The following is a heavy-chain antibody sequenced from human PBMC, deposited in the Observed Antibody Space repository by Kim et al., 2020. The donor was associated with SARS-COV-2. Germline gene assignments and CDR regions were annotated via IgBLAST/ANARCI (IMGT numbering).Heavy chain of an antibody. Sequence: GGSLRLSCAASGFTFSSYAMSWVRQAPGKGLEWVSTISGSGGSTNYADSVKGRFTISRDNSKNTVYLQMNGLRAEDTAVYYCAKDLNPWELLIFDFWGQGTLVTVSS. CDR1: GFTFSSYA. CDR3: AKDLNPWELLIFDF. J-gene: IGHJ4*02. D-gene: IGHD1-26*01. CDR2: ISGSGGST. V-gene: IGHV3-23*01.